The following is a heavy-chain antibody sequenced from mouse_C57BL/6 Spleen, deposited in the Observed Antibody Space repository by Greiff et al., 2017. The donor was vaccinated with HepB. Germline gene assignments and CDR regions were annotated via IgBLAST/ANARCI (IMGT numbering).Heavy chain of an antibody. Sequence: EVQVVESGPELVKPGASVKMSCKASGYTFTDYNMHWVKQSHGKSLEWIGYINPNNGGTSYNQKFKGKATLTVNKSSSTAYMELRSLTSEDSAVYYCARGRNWDYFDYWGQGTTLTVSS. CDR3: ARGRNWDYFDY. D-gene: IGHD4-1*01. CDR2: INPNNGGT. J-gene: IGHJ2*01. V-gene: IGHV1-22*01. CDR1: GYTFTDYN.